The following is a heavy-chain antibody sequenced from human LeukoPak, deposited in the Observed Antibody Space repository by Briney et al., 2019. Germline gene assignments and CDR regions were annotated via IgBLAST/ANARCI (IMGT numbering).Heavy chain of an antibody. D-gene: IGHD3-22*01. CDR2: SNPNSGGT. CDR1: GYTFTGYY. J-gene: IGHJ4*02. V-gene: IGHV1-2*02. CDR3: ARDGGYYDSSGFVDY. Sequence: GSVKVSCKASGYTFTGYYMHWVRQAPGQGLEWMGWSNPNSGGTNYAQKFQGRVTMTRDTSISTAYMELSRLRSDDTAVYYCARDGGYYDSSGFVDYWGQGTLVTDSS.